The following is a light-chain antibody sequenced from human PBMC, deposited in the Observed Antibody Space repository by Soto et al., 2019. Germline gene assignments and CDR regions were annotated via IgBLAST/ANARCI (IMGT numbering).Light chain of an antibody. CDR1: QRVSSY. CDR2: DAS. V-gene: IGKV3-11*01. CDR3: PQRSNWPQT. J-gene: IGKJ1*01. Sequence: EIVLTQSPATLSLSPGERATLSCRASQRVSSYLAWYQQKPGQAPRLLIYDASNRATGIPARFSGSGSVTDFTLTIRSLEPEDFAVYYCPQRSNWPQTFGQGPKVEIK.